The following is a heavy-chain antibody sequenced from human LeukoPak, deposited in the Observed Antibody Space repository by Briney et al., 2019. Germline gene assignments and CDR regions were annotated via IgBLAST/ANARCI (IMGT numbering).Heavy chain of an antibody. D-gene: IGHD3-22*01. CDR2: GDYSGGT. J-gene: IGHJ1*01. V-gene: IGHV4-39*07. Sequence: PSETLSLTCSVSGDSFSSVTDYWAWIRQPPGKGLEWIASGDYSGGTYYNPSLKSRVTISVDTSKNQFSLKLSSVTAADTAVYYCARARFYSGYYSETAEYFQHWGQGTLVTVSS. CDR3: ARARFYSGYYSETAEYFQH. CDR1: GDSFSSVTDY.